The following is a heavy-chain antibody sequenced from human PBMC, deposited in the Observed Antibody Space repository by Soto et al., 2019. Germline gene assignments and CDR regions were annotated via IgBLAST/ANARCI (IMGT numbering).Heavy chain of an antibody. Sequence: SETLSLTCTVSGGSISSYYWSWILQPPGKGLEWIGYIYYSGSTNYNPSLKSRVTISVDTSKNQFSLKLSSVTAADTAVYYCARDLYREYYSYGMDALGQGPTVTVSS. CDR1: GGSISSYY. V-gene: IGHV4-59*01. CDR2: IYYSGST. CDR3: ARDLYREYYSYGMDA. J-gene: IGHJ6*02.